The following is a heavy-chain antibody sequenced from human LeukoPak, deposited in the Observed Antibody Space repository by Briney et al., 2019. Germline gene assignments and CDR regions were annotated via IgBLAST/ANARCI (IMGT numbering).Heavy chain of an antibody. CDR2: IYYSGST. CDR3: ARRDCGGDCYQPDYYYYYMDV. J-gene: IGHJ6*03. V-gene: IGHV4-39*07. D-gene: IGHD2-21*02. CDR1: GGSISSSSYY. Sequence: SETLSLTCTVSGGSISSSSYYWGWIRQPPGKGLEWIGSIYYSGSTYYNPSLKSRVTISVDKSKNQFSLKMSSVTAADTAVYYCARRDCGGDCYQPDYYYYYMDVWGKGTTVTVSS.